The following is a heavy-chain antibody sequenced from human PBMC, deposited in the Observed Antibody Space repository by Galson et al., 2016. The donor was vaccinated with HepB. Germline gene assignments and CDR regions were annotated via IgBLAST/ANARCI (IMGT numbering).Heavy chain of an antibody. D-gene: IGHD3-22*01. CDR2: ISSSATTT. CDR1: GFTFSDYY. J-gene: IGHJ4*02. Sequence: SLRLSCAASGFTFSDYYMSWIRQAPGKGLEWVAYISSSATTTYYADSVKGRFTIPRDNAKKSLYLQMNSLRAEDTAVYYCAGYYDSSGHEGFDYWGQGTLVTVSS. V-gene: IGHV3-11*01. CDR3: AGYYDSSGHEGFDY.